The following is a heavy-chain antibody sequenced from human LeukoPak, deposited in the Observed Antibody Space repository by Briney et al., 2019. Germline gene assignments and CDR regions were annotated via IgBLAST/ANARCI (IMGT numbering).Heavy chain of an antibody. CDR2: ISSSSSYI. CDR1: GFTFSSYS. D-gene: IGHD6-6*01. V-gene: IGHV3-21*01. CDR3: ARGLGSSYYFDY. J-gene: IGHJ4*02. Sequence: PGGSLRLSCAASGFTFSSYSMNWVRQALGKGLEWVSSISSSSSYIYYADSVKGRFTVSRDNAKNSLYLQMNSLRAEDTAVYYCARGLGSSYYFDYWGQGTLVTVSS.